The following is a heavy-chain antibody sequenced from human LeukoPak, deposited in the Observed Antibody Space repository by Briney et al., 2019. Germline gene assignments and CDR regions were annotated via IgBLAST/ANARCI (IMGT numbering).Heavy chain of an antibody. CDR2: IYSGGSI. V-gene: IGHV3-53*01. D-gene: IGHD4-23*01. J-gene: IGHJ4*02. Sequence: PGGSLRLSCAASGFSVSNNYMAWVRQAPGKGLEWVSFIYSGGSIYYADSVKGRFTISRDNAKNSLFLQMNSLRAEDTALYYCARGGTTMVTDYGYWGQGTLVTVSS. CDR1: GFSVSNNY. CDR3: ARGGTTMVTDYGY.